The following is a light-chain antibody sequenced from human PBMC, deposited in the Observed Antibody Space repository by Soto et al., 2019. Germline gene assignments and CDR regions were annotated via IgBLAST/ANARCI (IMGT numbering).Light chain of an antibody. CDR1: QGVSSD. J-gene: IGKJ1*01. CDR2: GAS. V-gene: IGKV3-15*01. CDR3: RQYNNWPRT. Sequence: EMGLRQSPGKLALSPWEGATLSCGASQGVSSDLAWYHQKPGQAPRLLIYGASTRATCIPARFSGSGSGTEFTLTINSLQSEDFAVYYCRQYNNWPRTFGQGTKVDIK.